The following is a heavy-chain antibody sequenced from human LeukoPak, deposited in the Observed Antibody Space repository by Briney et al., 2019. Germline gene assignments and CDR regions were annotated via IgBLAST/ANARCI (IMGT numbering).Heavy chain of an antibody. J-gene: IGHJ4*02. CDR2: ISGSGDNT. CDR3: AKDRYGSSWYYFDY. Sequence: PGGSLRLSCAASGFTFSSHAMSWVRQAPGKGLEWVSAISGSGDNTYYADSVKGRFTISRDNSKNTLYLQMNSLRAEDTALYFCAKDRYGSSWYYFDYWGQGTLVTVSS. CDR1: GFTFSSHA. V-gene: IGHV3-23*01. D-gene: IGHD6-13*01.